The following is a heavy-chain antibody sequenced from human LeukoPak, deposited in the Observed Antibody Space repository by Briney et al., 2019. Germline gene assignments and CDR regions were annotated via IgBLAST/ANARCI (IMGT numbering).Heavy chain of an antibody. V-gene: IGHV1-46*01. CDR1: GYTFTNNW. D-gene: IGHD3-16*01. CDR2: INPTGTWT. J-gene: IGHJ4*02. Sequence: ASVKVSCKASGYTFTNNWMHWVRQAPGQGLEWVGLINPTGTWTLYAQNFQGRITLTRDMSTTTDYMELSSLTSEDTAVYYCARDNDSRDPPHFDYWGQGTLVTVSS. CDR3: ARDNDSRDPPHFDY.